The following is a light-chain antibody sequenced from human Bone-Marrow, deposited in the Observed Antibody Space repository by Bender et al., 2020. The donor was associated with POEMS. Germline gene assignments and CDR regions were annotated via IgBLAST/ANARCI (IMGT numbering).Light chain of an antibody. V-gene: IGLV3-21*02. CDR1: NIRRKS. J-gene: IGLJ2*01. CDR2: DDN. CDR3: HVWESFSSPVL. Sequence: SYVLTQPPSVSVAPGQTASITCGGENIRRKSVHWYQQKPGQAPVLVVYDDNDRPSGIPERFSGYNSGNTATLTISSVEAGDEADYYCHVWESFSSPVLFGGGTKLTVL.